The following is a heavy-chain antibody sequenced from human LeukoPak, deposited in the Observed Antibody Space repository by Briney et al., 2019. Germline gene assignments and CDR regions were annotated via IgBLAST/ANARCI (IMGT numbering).Heavy chain of an antibody. J-gene: IGHJ4*02. CDR3: AKEPWSFDY. V-gene: IGHV3-21*04. D-gene: IGHD2-8*02. Sequence: GGSLRLSCVVSGFTFSPYSMNWVRQAPGKGLEWVSSISSSSIYIYYADSVKGRFTISRDNAKNSLYLQMNNLRAEDTAVYYCAKEPWSFDYWGQGTLVTVSS. CDR1: GFTFSPYS. CDR2: ISSSSIYI.